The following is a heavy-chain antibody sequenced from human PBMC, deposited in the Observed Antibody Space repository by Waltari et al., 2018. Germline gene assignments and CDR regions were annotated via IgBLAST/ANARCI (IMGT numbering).Heavy chain of an antibody. CDR2: VDPEDGET. J-gene: IGHJ4*02. CDR1: GYTFTDYY. Sequence: EVQLVQSGAEVKKPGATVKISCKASGYTFTDYYMHWVQQAPGKGLEWMGRVDPEDGETIYAEKFQGRVTITADTSTDTAYMELSSLRSEDTAVYYCATDQGIGYGGNSNGVDYWGQGTLVTVSS. CDR3: ATDQGIGYGGNSNGVDY. V-gene: IGHV1-69-2*01. D-gene: IGHD2-21*02.